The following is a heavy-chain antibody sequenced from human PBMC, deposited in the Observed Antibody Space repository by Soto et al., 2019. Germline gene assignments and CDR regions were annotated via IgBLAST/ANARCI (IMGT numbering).Heavy chain of an antibody. Sequence: ASVKVSCKASGYTVTSYYMPWVRQTPGQVLVWMGIITPSGGSTSYAQKFQRRVTMTRDTSTSTVYMELSSLRSEDTAVYYCARVWSPTSYGMDVGGQGTTLTLS. J-gene: IGHJ6*02. CDR1: GYTVTSYY. D-gene: IGHD2-8*02. CDR3: ARVWSPTSYGMDV. V-gene: IGHV1-46*01. CDR2: ITPSGGST.